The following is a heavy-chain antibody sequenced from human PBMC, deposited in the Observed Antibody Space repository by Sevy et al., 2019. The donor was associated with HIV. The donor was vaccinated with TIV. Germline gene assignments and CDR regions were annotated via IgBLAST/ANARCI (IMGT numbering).Heavy chain of an antibody. J-gene: IGHJ4*02. D-gene: IGHD3-22*01. V-gene: IGHV1-18*01. CDR1: GYTFTSYG. CDR2: ISAYNGNT. Sequence: ASVKVSCKASGYTFTSYGISWVRQAPGQGLEWMGWISAYNGNTNYAQKLQGRVTMTTDTSTSTAYVELRSLRSDDTAVYYCARENYYDSSGYYYNDYWGQGTLVTVSS. CDR3: ARENYYDSSGYYYNDY.